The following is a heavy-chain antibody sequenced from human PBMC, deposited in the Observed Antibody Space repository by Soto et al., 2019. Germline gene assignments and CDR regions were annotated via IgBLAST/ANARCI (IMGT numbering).Heavy chain of an antibody. J-gene: IGHJ4*02. CDR2: INPEGSET. CDR1: GFTFSSYW. D-gene: IGHD4-17*01. CDR3: STVTTSSVFDY. Sequence: GSLRLSCAASGFTFSSYWMTWVRQAPGKGLEWVANINPEGSETHYVDSVKGRFTISRDNAKNSLHLQMNSLRAEDTAIYYCSTVTTSSVFDYWGQGTLVTVSS. V-gene: IGHV3-7*05.